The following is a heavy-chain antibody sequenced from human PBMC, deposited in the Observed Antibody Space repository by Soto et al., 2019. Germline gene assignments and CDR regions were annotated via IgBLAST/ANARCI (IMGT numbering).Heavy chain of an antibody. CDR2: VYHTGDT. Sequence: PSETLSLTCGVSGGTVASSHWWSCVRQSPGGGLEWIGNVYHTGDTNLNPSLQSRVTISVDKSNNQFSLRLNSLTAADTAVYFCAREIVTAGGNNYFDPWGPGTLVTVSS. V-gene: IGHV4-4*02. CDR3: AREIVTAGGNNYFDP. CDR1: GGTVASSHW. D-gene: IGHD2-21*02. J-gene: IGHJ5*02.